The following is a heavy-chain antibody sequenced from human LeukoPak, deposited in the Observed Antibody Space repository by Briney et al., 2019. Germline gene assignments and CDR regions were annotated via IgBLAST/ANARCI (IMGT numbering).Heavy chain of an antibody. CDR2: FNTGSTYM. CDR3: ARVEATTGRNYHYYYMDV. Sequence: GGSLSLSCAAPGFYFGGYGMNWVRRAPGKGRGGVSSFNTGSTYMYYADSVKGRFTISRDNAKNSLHLQMYSLRAEDTAVYFCARVEATTGRNYHYYYMDVWGKGTTVIVSS. V-gene: IGHV3-21*01. CDR1: GFYFGGYG. J-gene: IGHJ6*03. D-gene: IGHD1-1*01.